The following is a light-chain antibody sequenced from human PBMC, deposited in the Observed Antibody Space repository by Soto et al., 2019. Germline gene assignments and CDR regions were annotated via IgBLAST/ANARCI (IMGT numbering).Light chain of an antibody. V-gene: IGKV2-28*01. J-gene: IGKJ2*01. Sequence: DIVMTQSPLSLPVTPGEPASISCRSSQSLPHSNGYNYLDWYLQKPGQSPQLLIYLGSNRASGVPDRFSVSGSGTDFTLKISRVEAEDVGVYYCMQALQTPRTFGQGTKLEIK. CDR2: LGS. CDR3: MQALQTPRT. CDR1: QSLPHSNGYNY.